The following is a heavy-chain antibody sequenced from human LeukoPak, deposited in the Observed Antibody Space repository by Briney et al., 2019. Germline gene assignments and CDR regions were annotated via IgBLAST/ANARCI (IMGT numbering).Heavy chain of an antibody. CDR3: ARSSGGNSYDW. V-gene: IGHV1-2*02. CDR1: GYTFTGYY. CDR2: IKPNSGGT. D-gene: IGHD4-23*01. Sequence: ASVKVSCKASGYTFTGYYIHWVRQAPGQGLEWMGWIKPNSGGTNYAQVFQGRVTMTRDTSISTAYMELSRLRSDDTAVYYCARSSGGNSYDWWGQGTLVTVSP. J-gene: IGHJ4*02.